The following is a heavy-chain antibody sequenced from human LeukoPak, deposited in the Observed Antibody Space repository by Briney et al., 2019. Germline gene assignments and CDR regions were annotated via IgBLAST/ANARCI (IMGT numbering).Heavy chain of an antibody. CDR1: GITFSNYW. D-gene: IGHD4-23*01. Sequence: PGGSLGLCCAASGITFSNYWMHWVRQAPGKGLVWVSRINSDGSYTNYADSVKGRFTIARDNAKNTLYLQMNSLRAEDTAVYYCARVDYGGQGLGYWGQGTLVTVSS. CDR3: ARVDYGGQGLGY. V-gene: IGHV3-74*01. J-gene: IGHJ4*02. CDR2: INSDGSYT.